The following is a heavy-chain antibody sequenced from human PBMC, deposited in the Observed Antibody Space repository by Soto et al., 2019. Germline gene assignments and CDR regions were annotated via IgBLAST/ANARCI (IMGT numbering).Heavy chain of an antibody. CDR3: TGATRLSRPGHYYYFMDV. CDR2: IRIKANDYAT. J-gene: IGHJ6*03. CDR1: GFTFSGSA. Sequence: GGSLRLSCAASGFTFSGSAIHWVRQASGKGPEWVGHIRIKANDYATAYAASVKGRFTISRDDSKNTAYLQMNSLKTEDTAVYYCTGATRLSRPGHYYYFMDVWGKGTTVTVSS. D-gene: IGHD6-6*01. V-gene: IGHV3-73*01.